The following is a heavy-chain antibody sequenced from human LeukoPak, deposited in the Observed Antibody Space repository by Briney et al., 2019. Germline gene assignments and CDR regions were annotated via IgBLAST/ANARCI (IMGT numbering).Heavy chain of an antibody. CDR3: ARDPGGYFFDY. J-gene: IGHJ4*02. V-gene: IGHV4-59*01. Sequence: SETLSLTCTVSGGSISSYYWSWIRQPPGKGLEWIGYIYYSGSTNYNPSLKSRVTVSVDTSKNQFSLKLSSVTAADTAVYYCARDPGGYFFDYWGQGTLVTVSS. CDR2: IYYSGST. D-gene: IGHD3-10*01. CDR1: GGSISSYY.